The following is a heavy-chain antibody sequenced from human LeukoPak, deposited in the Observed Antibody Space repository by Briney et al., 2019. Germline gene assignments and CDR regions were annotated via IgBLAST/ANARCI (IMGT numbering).Heavy chain of an antibody. CDR3: ARNYGDLYYFDY. D-gene: IGHD4-17*01. V-gene: IGHV3-9*01. CDR2: ISWNSGSI. CDR1: GFTFDDYA. Sequence: GGSLRLSCAASGFTFDDYAMHWVRQAPGKGLEWVSGISWNSGSIGYADSVKGRFTISRDNAKNSLYLQMNSLRAEDTALYYCARNYGDLYYFDYWGQGTLVTVSS. J-gene: IGHJ4*02.